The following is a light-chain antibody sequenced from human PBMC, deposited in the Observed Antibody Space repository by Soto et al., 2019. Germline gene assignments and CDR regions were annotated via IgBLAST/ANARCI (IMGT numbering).Light chain of an antibody. V-gene: IGLV2-14*01. CDR2: DVS. CDR3: SSYTTSSIYV. Sequence: QSVLTQPASVSGSPGQSITISCTGTSSDVGAYNYVSWYQQHPGKAPKLMIYDVSNRPSGVSSRFSGSKSGNTASLTFSRLQAEDEADYYCSSYTTSSIYVFGTGTKVTVL. CDR1: SSDVGAYNY. J-gene: IGLJ1*01.